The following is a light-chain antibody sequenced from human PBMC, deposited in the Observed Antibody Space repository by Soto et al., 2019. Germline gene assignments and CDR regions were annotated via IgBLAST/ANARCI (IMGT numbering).Light chain of an antibody. CDR2: GAS. CDR1: RSVSNR. V-gene: IGKV3-15*01. Sequence: EILMTQSPATLSVSPGETVTFSCRASRSVSNRLAWYQHKPGQAPRLLISGASNGATGIPPKFSGSGSGTEFTLTVDSLQSDDIAVYYCQQYYNWPVTFGGGTKGDIK. CDR3: QQYYNWPVT. J-gene: IGKJ4*01.